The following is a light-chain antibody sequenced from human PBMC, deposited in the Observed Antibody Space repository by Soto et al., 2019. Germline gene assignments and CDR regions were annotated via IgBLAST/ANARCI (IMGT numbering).Light chain of an antibody. CDR1: SSDVGSYNL. Sequence: QSVLTQPASVSGSPGQSITISCTGTSSDVGSYNLVSWYQQHPGKAPKLMIYEVSKRPSGVSNRFSGSKSGNTASLTISGLQAEDEADYYCCSYAGSSTHVVFCGGTKVTVL. V-gene: IGLV2-23*02. J-gene: IGLJ2*01. CDR3: CSYAGSSTHVV. CDR2: EVS.